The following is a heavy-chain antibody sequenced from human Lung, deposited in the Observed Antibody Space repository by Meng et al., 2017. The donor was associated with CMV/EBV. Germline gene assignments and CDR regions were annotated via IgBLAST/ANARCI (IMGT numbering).Heavy chain of an antibody. CDR2: ISHSGRT. Sequence: SXTXSLTCAVYSGSLTDYFWSWIRQSPEKGLEWIGDISHSGRTNYNPSLKSRVTISVDTSSNQFFLKVTSVTAADTAVYYCARGRTDFDSWGQGTLVTVSS. V-gene: IGHV4-34*01. J-gene: IGHJ4*02. CDR1: SGSLTDYF. CDR3: ARGRTDFDS. D-gene: IGHD1-1*01.